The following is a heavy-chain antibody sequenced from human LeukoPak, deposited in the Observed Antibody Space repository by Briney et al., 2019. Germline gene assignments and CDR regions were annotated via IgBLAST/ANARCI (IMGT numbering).Heavy chain of an antibody. CDR3: ASGSGTYSPDF. J-gene: IGHJ4*02. CDR2: IAPTDSYT. Sequence: GESLKISCQGSGYSFTSYWITWVRQMPGEGLEWMGMIAPTDSYTNYSPSFQGHVTISVDKSISTAYLQWSSLKASDTAMYFCASGSGTYSPDFWGQGTLVTVSS. D-gene: IGHD3-10*01. CDR1: GYSFTSYW. V-gene: IGHV5-10-1*01.